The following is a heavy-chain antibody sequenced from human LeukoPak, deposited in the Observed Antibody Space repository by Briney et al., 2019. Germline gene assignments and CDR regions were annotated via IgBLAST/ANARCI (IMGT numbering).Heavy chain of an antibody. D-gene: IGHD3-22*01. CDR1: GFTFINYA. CDR3: AKDLGLAYYESYFDI. CDR2: ISYDGSDK. V-gene: IGHV3-30*18. J-gene: IGHJ3*02. Sequence: GGSLRLSCAASGFTFINYAMHWVRQAPGKGLEWVAAISYDGSDKYYVDSAKGRFTISRDNSKNTLYLQMNSLRAEDTAVYFCAKDLGLAYYESYFDIWGQGTMVTVSS.